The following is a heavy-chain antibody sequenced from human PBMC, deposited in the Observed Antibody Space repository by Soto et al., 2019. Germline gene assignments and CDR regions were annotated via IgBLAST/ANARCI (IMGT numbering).Heavy chain of an antibody. Sequence: GESLKISCKGFGYSFTTHWIGWVRQMPGKGLEWMGMIYPGDSDTRYSPSFQGHVTISADKSISTAYLQWSSPKASDTAMYYCAGIAAAGFNDYWGLGTLVTVSS. CDR3: AGIAAAGFNDY. CDR2: IYPGDSDT. J-gene: IGHJ4*02. V-gene: IGHV5-51*01. D-gene: IGHD6-13*01. CDR1: GYSFTTHW.